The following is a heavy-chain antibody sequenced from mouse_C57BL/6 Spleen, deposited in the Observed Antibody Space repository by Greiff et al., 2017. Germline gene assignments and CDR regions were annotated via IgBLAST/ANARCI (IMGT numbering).Heavy chain of an antibody. CDR1: GYTFTSYW. V-gene: IGHV1-64*01. Sequence: QVQLQQPGAELVKPGASVKLSCKASGYTFTSYWMHWVKQRPGQGLEWIGMIHPNSGSTNYNEKFKSKATLTVDKTSGTAYMQLSSLTSEDSAVYYCASITTVVDYWGQGTTLTVSS. CDR2: IHPNSGST. J-gene: IGHJ2*01. D-gene: IGHD1-1*01. CDR3: ASITTVVDY.